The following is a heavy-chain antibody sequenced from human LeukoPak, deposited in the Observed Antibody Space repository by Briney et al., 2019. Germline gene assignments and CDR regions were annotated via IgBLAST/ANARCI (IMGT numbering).Heavy chain of an antibody. Sequence: GGSLRLSCAASGFTFSDYYMSWIRQAPGKGLEWVSYIRSSGSTIYYADSVKGRFNISRDNAKNSLYLQMNSLRAEDTAVYYCARERGYSYGFWSFDPWGQGTLVTVSS. CDR2: IRSSGSTI. J-gene: IGHJ5*02. CDR1: GFTFSDYY. V-gene: IGHV3-11*01. CDR3: ARERGYSYGFWSFDP. D-gene: IGHD5-18*01.